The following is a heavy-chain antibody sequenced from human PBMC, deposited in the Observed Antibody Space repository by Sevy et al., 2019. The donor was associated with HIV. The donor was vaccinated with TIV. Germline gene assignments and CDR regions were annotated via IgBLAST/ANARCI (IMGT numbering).Heavy chain of an antibody. CDR3: LGSGGAYDNGFDP. CDR1: GFTFSSYD. Sequence: GGSLRLSCAASGFTFSSYDMNWVRQAPGKGLEWVSKISSSGSTISYAASVKGRFTISRDNAKNSLNLQMNSLGAEDTAVYYGLGSGGAYDNGFDPWGQGTLVTVSS. V-gene: IGHV3-48*03. D-gene: IGHD3-22*01. J-gene: IGHJ5*02. CDR2: ISSSGSTI.